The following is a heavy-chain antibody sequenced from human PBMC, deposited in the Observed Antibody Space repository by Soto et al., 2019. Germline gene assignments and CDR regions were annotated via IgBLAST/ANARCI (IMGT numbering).Heavy chain of an antibody. Sequence: TSETLSLTCTVSGGSISSGDYYWSWIRQPPGKGLDWIGYIYYSGSTNYNPSLKSRVTISVDTSKNQFSLKLSSVTAADTAVYYCARVRGRLLRFDPWGQGTLVTVSS. CDR2: IYYSGST. J-gene: IGHJ5*02. D-gene: IGHD2-15*01. CDR1: GGSISSGDYY. CDR3: ARVRGRLLRFDP. V-gene: IGHV4-30-4*01.